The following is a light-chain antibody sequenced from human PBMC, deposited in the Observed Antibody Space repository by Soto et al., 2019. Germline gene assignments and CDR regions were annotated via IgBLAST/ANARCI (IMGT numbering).Light chain of an antibody. J-gene: IGKJ3*01. V-gene: IGKV3-20*01. CDR2: GAS. CDR3: QQYGSSPFT. CDR1: QSVTSSD. Sequence: EIVLTQSPGTLSLSPGERATLSCRASQSVTSSDLAWFQQKPGQAPRLLISGASSRATGIPDRFSGSRSGTYFTHTISRLETEGFAVYYCQQYGSSPFTFGPGTKVDIK.